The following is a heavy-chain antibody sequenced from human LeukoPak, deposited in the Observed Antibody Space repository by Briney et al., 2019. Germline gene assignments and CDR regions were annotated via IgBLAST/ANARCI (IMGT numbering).Heavy chain of an antibody. J-gene: IGHJ5*02. V-gene: IGHV3-30*09. CDR1: GFTFRSHG. CDR2: ISFDGSDK. D-gene: IGHD2-2*01. CDR3: ARALYGYCSTTSCPLGP. Sequence: PGGSLRLSCAASGFTFRSHGMHWVRQAPGKGLEWVAGISFDGSDKWNADSVKDRFVISRDNSKNTLYLQMNSLRAEDTAVYYCARALYGYCSTTSCPLGPWGQGTLVTVSS.